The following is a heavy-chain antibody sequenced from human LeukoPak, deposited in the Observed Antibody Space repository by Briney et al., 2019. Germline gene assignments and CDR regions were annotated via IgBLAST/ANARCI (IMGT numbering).Heavy chain of an antibody. V-gene: IGHV3-74*01. CDR3: YGANVEH. CDR2: INTDGSGT. D-gene: IGHD4-17*01. CDR1: GFTFSSYW. J-gene: IGHJ1*01. Sequence: GRSLRLSCAVSGFTFSSYWMHWVRQAPGKGLVWVSGINTDGSGTFYADSVKGRFTISRDNAKNTLYLQMNSLRAEDTAVYYCYGANVEHWGQGTLVTVSS.